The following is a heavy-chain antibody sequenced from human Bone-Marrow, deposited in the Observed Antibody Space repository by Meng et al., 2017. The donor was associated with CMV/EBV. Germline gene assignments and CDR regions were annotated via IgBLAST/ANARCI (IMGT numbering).Heavy chain of an antibody. V-gene: IGHV3-11*01. CDR3: ARYQRYCSSTSCSIRLAYYYYGMDV. CDR2: ISSSGSTI. CDR1: GFTFSDYY. D-gene: IGHD2-2*01. J-gene: IGHJ6*02. Sequence: GGSLRLSCAAPGFTFSDYYMSWIRQAPGKGLEWVSYISSSGSTIYYADSVKGRFTISRDNAKNSLYLQMNSLRAEDTAVYYCARYQRYCSSTSCSIRLAYYYYGMDVWGQGTTVTVSS.